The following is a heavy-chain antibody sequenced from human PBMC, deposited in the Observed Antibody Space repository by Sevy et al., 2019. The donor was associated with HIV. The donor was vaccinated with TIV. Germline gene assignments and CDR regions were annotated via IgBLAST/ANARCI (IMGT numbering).Heavy chain of an antibody. CDR2: IYISGGT. CDR3: ARVGEASVAHFDY. CDR1: GGSITSLY. J-gene: IGHJ4*02. V-gene: IGHV4-4*07. D-gene: IGHD6-19*01. Sequence: SETLSLTCTVSGGSITSLYWSWIRQPAGKELEWIGRIYISGGTDYNPSLKSRVTISIDTSKNQFSLQLTSVTAADTAVYYCARVGEASVAHFDYWGQGTLVTVSS.